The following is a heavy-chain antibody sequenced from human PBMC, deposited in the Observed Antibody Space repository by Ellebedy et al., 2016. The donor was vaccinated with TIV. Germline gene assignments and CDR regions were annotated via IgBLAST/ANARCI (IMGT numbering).Heavy chain of an antibody. D-gene: IGHD5-18*01. CDR3: ARTHTAMLEYNYGMDV. CDR2: ISAYNGNT. J-gene: IGHJ6*02. Sequence: ASVKVSCKASGGTFSTYAISWVRQAPGQGLEWMGWISAYNGNTNYAQKLQGRVTMTTDTSTSTAYMELRSLRSDDTAVYYCARTHTAMLEYNYGMDVWGQGTTVTVSS. CDR1: GGTFSTYA. V-gene: IGHV1-18*01.